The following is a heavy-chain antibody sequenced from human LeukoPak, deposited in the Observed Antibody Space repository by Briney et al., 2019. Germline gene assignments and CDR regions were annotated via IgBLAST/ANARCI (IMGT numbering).Heavy chain of an antibody. CDR3: ARDGGYCSSTSCYLPEGY. CDR1: GYTFTSYG. CDR2: ISAYNGNT. Sequence: ASVKVSCKASGYTFTSYGISWVRQAPGQGLEWMGWISAYNGNTNYAQKLQGRVTMTTDTSTSTAYMELRSLRSDDTAVYYCARDGGYCSSTSCYLPEGYWGQGTLVTVSS. J-gene: IGHJ4*02. V-gene: IGHV1-18*01. D-gene: IGHD2-2*01.